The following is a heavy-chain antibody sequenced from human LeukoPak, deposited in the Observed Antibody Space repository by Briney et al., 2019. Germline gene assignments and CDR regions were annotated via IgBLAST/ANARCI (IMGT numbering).Heavy chain of an antibody. Sequence: ASVKVSCKASGYTFTGYYMHGVRQARGQGGEGVGWINPNRGGTNYEQKFQGRVTITRDTAINTAYMALSRLRSDDTAVYYCARYCSGGSCYDWFDPWGQGTLVTVSS. CDR3: ARYCSGGSCYDWFDP. J-gene: IGHJ5*02. CDR2: INPNRGGT. CDR1: GYTFTGYY. D-gene: IGHD2-15*01. V-gene: IGHV1-2*02.